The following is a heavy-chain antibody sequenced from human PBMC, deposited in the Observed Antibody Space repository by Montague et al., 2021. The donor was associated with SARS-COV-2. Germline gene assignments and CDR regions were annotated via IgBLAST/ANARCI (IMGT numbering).Heavy chain of an antibody. D-gene: IGHD3-16*01. Sequence: TLSLTCRVSGASIGTDNHYWTWIPQSAGQGREWIGNIYNSGPTNYNPSLTSRVTISPDRPKNHFSLLLSSAAAAATATYYCGRDSVSYGLDVWGQGTTVTVSS. J-gene: IGHJ6*02. V-gene: IGHV4-61*09. CDR2: IYNSGPT. CDR1: GASIGTDNHY. CDR3: GRDSVSYGLDV.